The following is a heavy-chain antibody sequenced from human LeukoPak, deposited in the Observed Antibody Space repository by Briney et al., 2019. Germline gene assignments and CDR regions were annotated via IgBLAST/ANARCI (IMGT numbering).Heavy chain of an antibody. CDR2: INNDGVST. D-gene: IGHD6-25*01. CDR1: GFTLSSYW. J-gene: IGHJ6*03. V-gene: IGHV3-74*01. CDR3: ARYGYPDYYHYYMDV. Sequence: GGSLRLSCATSGFTLSSYWMHWVRQVPGKGLEWLSRINNDGVSTSYADSVKGRFTTSRDNAKNSLYLQMNSLRAEDTAVYYCARYGYPDYYHYYMDVWGKGTTVTVSS.